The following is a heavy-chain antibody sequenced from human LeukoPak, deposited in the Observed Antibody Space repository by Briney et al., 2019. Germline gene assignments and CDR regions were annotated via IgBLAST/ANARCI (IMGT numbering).Heavy chain of an antibody. D-gene: IGHD3-10*01. CDR1: GFTFNNYA. V-gene: IGHV3-21*01. J-gene: IGHJ6*03. CDR3: ARDKAVRGVIISYYYMDV. CDR2: ISSSSSYI. Sequence: GGFLRLSCAASGFTFNNYAMNWVRQAPGKGLEWVSSISSSSSYIYYADSVKGRFTISRDNAKNSLYLQMNSLRAEDTAVYYCARDKAVRGVIISYYYMDVWGKGTTVTVSS.